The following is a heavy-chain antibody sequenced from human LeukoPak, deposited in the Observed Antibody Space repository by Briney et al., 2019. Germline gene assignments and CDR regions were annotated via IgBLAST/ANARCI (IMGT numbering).Heavy chain of an antibody. J-gene: IGHJ5*02. CDR1: GYTFTGYY. CDR3: AREVGSSGWYLHLYNWFDP. D-gene: IGHD6-19*01. CDR2: INPNSGGT. Sequence: GASVKVSCKASGYTFTGYYMHWVRQAPGQGLEWMGWINPNSGGTNYAQKFQGRVTMTRDTSISTAYMELSRLRSDDTAVYYCAREVGSSGWYLHLYNWFDPWGQGTLVTVSS. V-gene: IGHV1-2*02.